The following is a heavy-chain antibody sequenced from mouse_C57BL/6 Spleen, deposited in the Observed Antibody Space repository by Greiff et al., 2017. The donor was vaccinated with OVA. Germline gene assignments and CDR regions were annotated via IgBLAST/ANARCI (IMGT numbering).Heavy chain of an antibody. CDR3: ARSPLYYDYDGDYAMDY. CDR1: GYSFTGYY. CDR2: INPSTGGT. D-gene: IGHD2-4*01. Sequence: EVQLQQSGPELVKPGASVKISCKASGYSFTGYYMNWVKQSPEKSLEWIGEINPSTGGTTYNQKFKAKATLTVDKSSSTAYMQLKSLTSEDSAVYYCARSPLYYDYDGDYAMDYWGQGTSVTVSS. V-gene: IGHV1-42*01. J-gene: IGHJ4*01.